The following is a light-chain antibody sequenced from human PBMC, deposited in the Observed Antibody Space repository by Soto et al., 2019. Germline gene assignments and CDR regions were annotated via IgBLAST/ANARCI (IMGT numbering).Light chain of an antibody. CDR2: VYSDGSH. CDR3: QTWGAGIQV. Sequence: QPVLTQSPSASASLGASVKLTCTLSSGHSNYAIAWHQQQPEKGPRFLMKVYSDGSHIKGDGIPDRFSGSTSGAERSLTISSLQSEDEADYHCQTWGAGIQVFGGETK. CDR1: SGHSNYA. V-gene: IGLV4-69*01. J-gene: IGLJ2*01.